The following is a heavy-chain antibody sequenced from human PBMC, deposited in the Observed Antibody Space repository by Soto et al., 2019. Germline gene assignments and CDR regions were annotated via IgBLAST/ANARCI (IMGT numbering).Heavy chain of an antibody. Sequence: QVQLQQSGPGLVKPSQTLSLTCTVSGYSISSDYYHWTWIRQSPGKGLEWIGYIHHSGSILYNPSLKSRVTISVDTSKNQFSLHLTSVTAADTAVYFCAREDDGGDSLDVWGQGTTVTVSS. CDR3: AREDDGGDSLDV. V-gene: IGHV4-30-4*08. D-gene: IGHD2-21*02. CDR2: IHHSGSI. CDR1: GYSISSDYYH. J-gene: IGHJ6*02.